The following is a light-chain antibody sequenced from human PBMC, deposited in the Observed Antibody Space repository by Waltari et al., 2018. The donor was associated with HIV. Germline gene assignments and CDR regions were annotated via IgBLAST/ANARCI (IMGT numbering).Light chain of an antibody. J-gene: IGLJ3*02. CDR1: RSNIGSNS. Sequence: QSVLTQPPSASGTPGQRVTISCSGRRSNIGSNSGYWYQQLPGTAPKLLICRNNQRPSGVTVRFSGSKSSTSASLAISGLRSEDEADYYCAAWDDSLSGLVFGGGTKVTVL. CDR2: RNN. CDR3: AAWDDSLSGLV. V-gene: IGLV1-47*01.